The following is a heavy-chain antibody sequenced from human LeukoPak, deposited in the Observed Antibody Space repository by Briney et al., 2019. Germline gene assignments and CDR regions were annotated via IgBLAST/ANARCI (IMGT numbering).Heavy chain of an antibody. CDR3: ARDNSVGDIAWWFAP. CDR1: GYTFTSYY. CDR2: INPSGGST. D-gene: IGHD3-16*02. V-gene: IGHV1-46*01. J-gene: IGHJ5*02. Sequence: GASVKVSCKASGYTFTSYYMHWVRQAPGQGLECMGIINPSGGSTSYAQKFQGRVTMTRDMSTTTDYMELSSLRSEDTAVYYCARDNSVGDIAWWFAPWGQGTLVTVSS.